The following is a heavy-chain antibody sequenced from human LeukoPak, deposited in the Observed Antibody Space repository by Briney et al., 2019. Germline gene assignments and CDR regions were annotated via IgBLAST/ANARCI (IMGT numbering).Heavy chain of an antibody. CDR1: GYTLTSYG. CDR2: INPNSGGT. CDR3: ARDLGRDGYNRFDY. Sequence: ASVKVSCKASGYTLTSYGISWVRQAPGQGLEWMGRINPNSGGTNYAQKFQGRVTMTRDTSISTAYMELNSLRSDDTAVYYCARDLGRDGYNRFDYWGQGTLVTVSS. D-gene: IGHD5-24*01. V-gene: IGHV1-2*06. J-gene: IGHJ4*02.